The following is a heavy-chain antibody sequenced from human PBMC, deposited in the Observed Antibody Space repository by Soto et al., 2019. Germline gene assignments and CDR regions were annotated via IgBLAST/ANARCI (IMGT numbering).Heavy chain of an antibody. CDR1: GGTFSSYA. Sequence: ASVKVSCKASGGTFSSYAISWLRQAPGQGLEWMGGIIPIFGTANYAQKFQGRVTITADESTSTAYMELSSLRSEDTAVYYCARSEPIAAAGTGWFDPWGQGTLVTVSS. CDR2: IIPIFGTA. J-gene: IGHJ5*02. V-gene: IGHV1-69*13. CDR3: ARSEPIAAAGTGWFDP. D-gene: IGHD6-13*01.